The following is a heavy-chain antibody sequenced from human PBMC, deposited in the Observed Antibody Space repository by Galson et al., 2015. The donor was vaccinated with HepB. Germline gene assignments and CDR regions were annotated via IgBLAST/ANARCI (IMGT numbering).Heavy chain of an antibody. CDR2: ISGSSSYM. D-gene: IGHD2-2*01. CDR3: ARGHIVLIPAVTDTEIDY. CDR1: GFTFSTYS. J-gene: IGHJ4*02. Sequence: SLRLSCAASGFTFSTYSMNWVRQAPGKGLEWVSSISGSSSYMYYADSVKGRFTISRDNAKNSLYLRMNSLRADDTAVYYCARGHIVLIPAVTDTEIDYWGQGTLVTVSS. V-gene: IGHV3-21*01.